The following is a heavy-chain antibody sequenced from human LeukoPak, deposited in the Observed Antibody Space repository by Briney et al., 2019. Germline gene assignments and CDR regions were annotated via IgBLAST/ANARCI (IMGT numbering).Heavy chain of an antibody. D-gene: IGHD3-9*01. V-gene: IGHV4-39*01. CDR2: IYYRGST. J-gene: IGHJ3*02. CDR1: GGSISSSSYY. Sequence: SETLSLTCTVSGGSISSSSYYWGWIRQPPGKGLEGIGSIYYRGSTYYNPSLKSRVTISVDTSKNQFSLKLSSVTAADTAVYYCARLGPYYDILSDAFDIWGQGTMVTVSS. CDR3: ARLGPYYDILSDAFDI.